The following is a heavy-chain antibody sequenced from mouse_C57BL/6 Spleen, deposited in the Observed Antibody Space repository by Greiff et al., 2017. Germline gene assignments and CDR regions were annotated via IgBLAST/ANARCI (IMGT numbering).Heavy chain of an antibody. D-gene: IGHD2-5*01. V-gene: IGHV1-4*01. CDR3: ARGDSNFLFDY. Sequence: LVESGAELARPGASVKMSCKASGYTFTSYTMHWVKQRPGQGLEWIGYINPSSGYTKYNQKFKDKATLTADKSSSTAYMQLSSLTSEDSAVYYCARGDSNFLFDYWGQGTTLTVSS. J-gene: IGHJ2*01. CDR1: GYTFTSYT. CDR2: INPSSGYT.